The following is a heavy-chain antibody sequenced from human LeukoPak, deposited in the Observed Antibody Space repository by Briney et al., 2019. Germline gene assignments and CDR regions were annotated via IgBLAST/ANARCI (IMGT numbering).Heavy chain of an antibody. CDR1: GYTFASYG. J-gene: IGHJ5*02. CDR3: ARDFSGLAVVPAAGFDP. D-gene: IGHD2-2*01. Sequence: ASVKVSCKASGYTFASYGISWVRQAPGQGLEWMGWISAYNGNTNYAQKLQGRVTMTTDTSTGTAYMELRSLRYDDTAVYYCARDFSGLAVVPAAGFDPWGQGTLVTVSS. CDR2: ISAYNGNT. V-gene: IGHV1-18*01.